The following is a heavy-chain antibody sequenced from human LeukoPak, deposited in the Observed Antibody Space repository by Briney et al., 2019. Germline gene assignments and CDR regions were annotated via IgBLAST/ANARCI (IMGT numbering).Heavy chain of an antibody. D-gene: IGHD3-16*01. Sequence: GSLRLSCIASGFSFSGHWMHWARQLPGKGLVWVSRISPTGSTTSYADSVKGRFTVSRDNAKNTLYLQVNNLRAEDTAVYYCARGDYYYYGMDVWGQGTTVTVSS. J-gene: IGHJ6*02. CDR2: ISPTGSTT. V-gene: IGHV3-74*01. CDR1: GFSFSGHW. CDR3: ARGDYYYYGMDV.